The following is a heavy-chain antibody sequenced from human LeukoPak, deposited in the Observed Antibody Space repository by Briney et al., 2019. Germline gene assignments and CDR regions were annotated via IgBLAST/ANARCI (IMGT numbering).Heavy chain of an antibody. V-gene: IGHV1-46*01. CDR2: INPSGGST. CDR1: GFTFTSYY. J-gene: IGHJ4*02. Sequence: PGRSLRLSCAASGFTFTSYYMHWVRQAPGQGLEWMGIINPSGGSTSYAQKFQGRVTMTRDTSTSTVYMELSSLRSEDTAVYYCARGGHHDYSIRRPGGYYFDYWGQGTLVTVSS. CDR3: ARGGHHDYSIRRPGGYYFDY. D-gene: IGHD4-11*01.